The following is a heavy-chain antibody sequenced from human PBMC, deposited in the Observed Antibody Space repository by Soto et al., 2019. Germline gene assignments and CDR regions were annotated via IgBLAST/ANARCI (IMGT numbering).Heavy chain of an antibody. Sequence: PGRSLRLSCAASGFTFSSYAMSWVRQAPGKGLEWVSAISGSGGSTYYADSVKGRFTISRDNSKNTLYLQMNSLRAEDTAVYYCAKDLFVGKGRSDYSNHPPDYWGQGPLVTVSS. D-gene: IGHD4-4*01. V-gene: IGHV3-23*01. J-gene: IGHJ4*02. CDR1: GFTFSSYA. CDR2: ISGSGGST. CDR3: AKDLFVGKGRSDYSNHPPDY.